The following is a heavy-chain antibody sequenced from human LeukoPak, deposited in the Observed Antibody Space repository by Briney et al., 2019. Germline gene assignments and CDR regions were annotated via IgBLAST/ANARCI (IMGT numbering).Heavy chain of an antibody. V-gene: IGHV4-61*01. D-gene: IGHD1-26*01. CDR2: IYYSGST. CDR1: GGSVSSGSYY. Sequence: SETLSLTCTVSGGSVSSGSYYWSWIRQPPGKGLEWIGYIYYSGSTDYNPSLKSQVTISVDTSKNQFSLKLSSVTAADTAVYYCARDVGRYGMDVWGQGTTVTVSS. J-gene: IGHJ6*02. CDR3: ARDVGRYGMDV.